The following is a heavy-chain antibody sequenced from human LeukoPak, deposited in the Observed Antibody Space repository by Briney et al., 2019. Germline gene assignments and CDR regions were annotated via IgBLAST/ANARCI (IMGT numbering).Heavy chain of an antibody. CDR2: ISHDGSAK. CDR1: GSVFSNHG. V-gene: IGHV3-30*18. J-gene: IGHJ4*02. CDR3: AKETGGSGSSYLSFFDY. Sequence: GGSLRLSCAASGSVFSNHGMHWVRQAPGKGLEWVAVISHDGSAKDYADSVKGRFTISRDNSKNTLYLQINSLRAEDTAVYFCAKETGGSGSSYLSFFDYWGQGTLVTVSS. D-gene: IGHD3-10*01.